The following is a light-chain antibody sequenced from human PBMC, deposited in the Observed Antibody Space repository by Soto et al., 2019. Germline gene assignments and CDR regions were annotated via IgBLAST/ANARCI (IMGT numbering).Light chain of an antibody. CDR1: QSLSSRN. CDR3: QQYASSPRT. Sequence: EIVFTQSPGTLSLSPGERATLSCRGSQSLSSRNLAWYQQKPGQAPRLLIYDASSRATGIPDRFSGSGSGTDFTLTISRXEPEDFAVYYCQQYASSPRTFGQGTRLEIK. CDR2: DAS. J-gene: IGKJ5*01. V-gene: IGKV3-20*01.